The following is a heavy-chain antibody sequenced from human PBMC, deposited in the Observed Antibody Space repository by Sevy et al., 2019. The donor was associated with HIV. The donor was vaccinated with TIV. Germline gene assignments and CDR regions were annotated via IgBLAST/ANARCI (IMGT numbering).Heavy chain of an antibody. J-gene: IGHJ4*02. V-gene: IGHV3-30*18. Sequence: GGSLRLSCAGSGFTFYNYGIHWVRQAPGKGLEWVTMITYDGKNENYADSVKGRFTISRDNSKNTVYLQMNSLRPDDTAIYYCAKDGSGSWSVDYWGQGTLVTVSS. D-gene: IGHD6-13*01. CDR2: ITYDGKNE. CDR3: AKDGSGSWSVDY. CDR1: GFTFYNYG.